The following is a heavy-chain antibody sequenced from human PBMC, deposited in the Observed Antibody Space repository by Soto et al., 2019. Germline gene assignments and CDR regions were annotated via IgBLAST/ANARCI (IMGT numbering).Heavy chain of an antibody. CDR1: GYTFTSYD. CDR3: ASTTHIVSVPAAMNGLAY. D-gene: IGHD2-2*01. V-gene: IGHV1-8*01. Sequence: ASVKVSCKASGYTFTSYDINWVRQATGQGLEWMGWMNPNSGNTGYAQKFQGRVTMTRNTSISTAYMELSSLRSEDTAVYYCASTTHIVSVPAAMNGLAYWGQGTLVTVSS. J-gene: IGHJ4*02. CDR2: MNPNSGNT.